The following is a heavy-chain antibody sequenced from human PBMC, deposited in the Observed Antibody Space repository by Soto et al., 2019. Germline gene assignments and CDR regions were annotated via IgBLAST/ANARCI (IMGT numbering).Heavy chain of an antibody. Sequence: QITLKESGPTLVKPTQTLTLTCTFSGFSLSTSGVGVGWIRQPPGKALEWLALIYWDDDKRYSPSLKSRLTTPKDTSKNQVVLTMTNMDPVDTATYYCVHRREYYYDSSGFDPWGQGTLVTVSS. D-gene: IGHD3-22*01. J-gene: IGHJ5*02. CDR3: VHRREYYYDSSGFDP. V-gene: IGHV2-5*02. CDR1: GFSLSTSGVG. CDR2: IYWDDDK.